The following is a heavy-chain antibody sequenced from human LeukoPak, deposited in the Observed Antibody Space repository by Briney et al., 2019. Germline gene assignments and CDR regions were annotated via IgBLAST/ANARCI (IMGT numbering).Heavy chain of an antibody. D-gene: IGHD3-16*02. V-gene: IGHV3-13*01. Sequence: GGSLRLSCAASGFTFSRYDMHWVRQATGKGLEWVSGIGTAGDTYYAGSVKGRFTISRAKSMNTVDLQMNSLRSEDTAVYYCAIGDGLGELSSSFDSWGQGTLVTVSS. CDR1: GFTFSRYD. J-gene: IGHJ4*02. CDR2: IGTAGDT. CDR3: AIGDGLGELSSSFDS.